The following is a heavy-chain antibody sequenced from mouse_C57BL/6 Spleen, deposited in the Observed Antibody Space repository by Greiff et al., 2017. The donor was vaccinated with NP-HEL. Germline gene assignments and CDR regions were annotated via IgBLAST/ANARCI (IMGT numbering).Heavy chain of an antibody. CDR1: GYTFTDYE. V-gene: IGHV1-15*01. CDR3: TRSRGYSNYDY. CDR2: IDPETGGT. Sequence: QVQLQQSGAELVRPGASVTLSCKASGYTFTDYEMHWVKQTPVHGLEWIGAIDPETGGTAYNQKFKGKAILTADKSSSTAYMELRSLTSEDSAVYYCTRSRGYSNYDYWGQGTTLTVSS. D-gene: IGHD2-5*01. J-gene: IGHJ2*01.